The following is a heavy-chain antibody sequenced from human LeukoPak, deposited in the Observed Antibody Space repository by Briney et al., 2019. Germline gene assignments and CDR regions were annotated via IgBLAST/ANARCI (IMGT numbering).Heavy chain of an antibody. CDR3: ARSRFQDY. CDR2: IYYSGST. CDR1: GGSVSSGSYY. Sequence: SETLSLTCTVSGGSVSSGSYYWSWIRQPPGKGLEWIGYIYYSGSTNYNPSLKSRVTISVDTSKNQFSLKLSSVTAADTAVYYCARSRFQDYWGQGTLVTVSS. V-gene: IGHV4-61*01. J-gene: IGHJ4*02.